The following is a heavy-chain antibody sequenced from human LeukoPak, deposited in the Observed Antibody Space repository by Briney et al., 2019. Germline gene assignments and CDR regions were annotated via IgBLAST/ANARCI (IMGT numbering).Heavy chain of an antibody. D-gene: IGHD3-22*01. Sequence: PSETLSLTCTVSGGSISSGDYYWSWIRQPPGKGLEWIGYIYHSGSTYYNPYLKSRVTISVDTSKNQFTLKLSSVTAADTAVYYCVREGKVAYGVITMSANWFDPWGQGTLVTVSS. J-gene: IGHJ5*02. CDR2: IYHSGST. V-gene: IGHV4-30-4*08. CDR1: GGSISSGDYY. CDR3: VREGKVAYGVITMSANWFDP.